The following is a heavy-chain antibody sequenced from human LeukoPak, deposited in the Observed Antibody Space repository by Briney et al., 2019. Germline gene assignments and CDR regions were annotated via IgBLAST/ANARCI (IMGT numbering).Heavy chain of an antibody. V-gene: IGHV3-23*01. D-gene: IGHD1-26*01. Sequence: GGSLRLSCAASGFTFNNNAMSWVRQAPGKGLEWVSAISDGGASTYSADSVKGRFTISRDNSKNTLYLQMNSLRAEDTAVYYCAKGGGSYYGYWGQGTLVTVSS. CDR2: ISDGGAST. J-gene: IGHJ4*02. CDR1: GFTFNNNA. CDR3: AKGGGSYYGY.